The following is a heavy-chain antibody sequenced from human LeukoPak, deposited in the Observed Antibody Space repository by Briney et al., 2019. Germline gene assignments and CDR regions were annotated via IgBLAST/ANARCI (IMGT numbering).Heavy chain of an antibody. CDR3: ARVNNYYDSSGYYPLDY. CDR2: IIPIFGTA. Sequence: ASVKVSCKASGGTVSSYAISWVRQAPGQGLEWMGRIIPIFGTANYAQKFQGRVTITTDESTSTAYMELSSLRSEDTAVYYCARVNNYYDSSGYYPLDYWGQGTLVTVSS. J-gene: IGHJ4*02. V-gene: IGHV1-69*05. D-gene: IGHD3-22*01. CDR1: GGTVSSYA.